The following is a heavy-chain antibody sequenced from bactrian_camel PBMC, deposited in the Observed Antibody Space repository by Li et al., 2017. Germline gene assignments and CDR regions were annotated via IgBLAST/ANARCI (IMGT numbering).Heavy chain of an antibody. D-gene: IGHD1*01. CDR2: IYLYGPMT. CDR3: ATEPESGYAGAYVY. CDR1: GNTGDATC. Sequence: HVQLVESGGGLAQPGGSLRLSCAASGNTGDATCMGWFRQAPGKEREVVATIYLYGPMTYYPDSVKGRFTISQDNAKNTVYLQMNSLESEDTALYYCATEPESGYAGAYVYWGQGTQVTVS. J-gene: IGHJ4*01. V-gene: IGHV3S54*01.